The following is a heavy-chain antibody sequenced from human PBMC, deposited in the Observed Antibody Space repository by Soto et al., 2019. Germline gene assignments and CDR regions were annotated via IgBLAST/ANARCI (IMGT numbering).Heavy chain of an antibody. D-gene: IGHD1-26*01. CDR3: ARGGIPPSGYGIAYTMDV. V-gene: IGHV4-39*01. CDR2: IYYSGST. J-gene: IGHJ6*02. CDR1: GVSISGSRYY. Sequence: SETLSLTCTVSGVSISGSRYYWGWIRQPPGRGLEWIGNIYYSGSTYYTPALKSRVTLSVDTSKNQFSLNLNSVTAADTAVYYCARGGIPPSGYGIAYTMDVWGQGTTVTVSS.